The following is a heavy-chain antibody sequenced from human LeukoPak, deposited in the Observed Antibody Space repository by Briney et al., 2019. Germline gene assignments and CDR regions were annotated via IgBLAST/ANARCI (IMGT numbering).Heavy chain of an antibody. CDR1: GGSISSYY. J-gene: IGHJ4*02. V-gene: IGHV4-59*01. CDR3: ARGIQLRSFDY. D-gene: IGHD5-18*01. Sequence: PSETLSLTCTVSGGSISSYYWSWIRQPPGKGLEWIGYIYYSGSTNYNPSLKSRVTISVDTSKNQFSLKLSSVTAADTAVYYCARGIQLRSFDYWGQGTLVTVSS. CDR2: IYYSGST.